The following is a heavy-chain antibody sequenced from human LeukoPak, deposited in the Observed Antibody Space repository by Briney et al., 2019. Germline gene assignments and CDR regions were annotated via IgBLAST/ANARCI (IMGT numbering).Heavy chain of an antibody. CDR2: ISAYNGNT. V-gene: IGHV1-18*01. CDR1: GYTFTSYG. Sequence: VASVKVSCKASGYTFTSYGISWVRQAPGQGLEWMGWISAYNGNTNYAQKLQGRVTMTTDTSTSTAYMELRSLRSDDTAVYYCAREAPNWNNDPNWFDPWGQGTLVTVYS. J-gene: IGHJ5*02. CDR3: AREAPNWNNDPNWFDP. D-gene: IGHD1/OR15-1a*01.